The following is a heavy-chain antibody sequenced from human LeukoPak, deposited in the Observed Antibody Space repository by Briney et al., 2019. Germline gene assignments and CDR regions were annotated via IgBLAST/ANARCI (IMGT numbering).Heavy chain of an antibody. J-gene: IGHJ4*02. Sequence: ASVKVSCKTSGYIFTSYYMHWVRQAPGQGLEWMGIINPSGGRTNYAQKFQGRVTMTRDTSTSAVYMELSSLRSEDTAMYYCARDNTAGGPFDYWGQGTLVTVSS. V-gene: IGHV1-46*01. CDR1: GYIFTSYY. D-gene: IGHD6-13*01. CDR2: INPSGGRT. CDR3: ARDNTAGGPFDY.